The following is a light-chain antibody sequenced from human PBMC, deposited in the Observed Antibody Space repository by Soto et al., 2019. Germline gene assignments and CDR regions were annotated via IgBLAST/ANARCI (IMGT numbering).Light chain of an antibody. J-gene: IGKJ1*01. CDR2: DAS. Sequence: DIQMTQSPSTLSASVGDRVTITCRASQSIISRLAWYQQKPGNAPKLLIYDASSLESGVPSRFSGSGSGTEFTLTISSLQPDDFATYYCQQYNSYSWTFGQGTKVDIK. CDR3: QQYNSYSWT. CDR1: QSIISR. V-gene: IGKV1-5*01.